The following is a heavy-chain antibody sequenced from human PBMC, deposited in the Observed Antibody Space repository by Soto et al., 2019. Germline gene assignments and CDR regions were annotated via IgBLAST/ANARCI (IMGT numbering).Heavy chain of an antibody. J-gene: IGHJ6*02. CDR1: GSSISSSSYY. D-gene: IGHD3-10*01. Sequence: SETLSLTCTVSGSSISSSSYYWGWIRQPPGKGLEWIGSIYYSGSTYYNPSLKSRVTISVDTSKNQFSLKLSSVTAADTAVYYCARYWRALGFGELFSSHYYYGMDVWGQGTTVT. CDR2: IYYSGST. V-gene: IGHV4-39*01. CDR3: ARYWRALGFGELFSSHYYYGMDV.